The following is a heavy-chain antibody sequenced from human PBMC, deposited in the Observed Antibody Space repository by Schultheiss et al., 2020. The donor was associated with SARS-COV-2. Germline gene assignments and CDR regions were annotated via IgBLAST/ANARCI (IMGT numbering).Heavy chain of an antibody. Sequence: ASVKVSCKASGYTFTSYDINWVRQATGQGLEWMGWMNPNSGNTGYAQKFQGRVTITADESTSTAYMELSSLRSEDTAVYYCARATGYCSSTSCYSPGRFDPWGQGTLVTVSS. J-gene: IGHJ5*02. V-gene: IGHV1-8*01. CDR2: MNPNSGNT. D-gene: IGHD2-2*02. CDR3: ARATGYCSSTSCYSPGRFDP. CDR1: GYTFTSYD.